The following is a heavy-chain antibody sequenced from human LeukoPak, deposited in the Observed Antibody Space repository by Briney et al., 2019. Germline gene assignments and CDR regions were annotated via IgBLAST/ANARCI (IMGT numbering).Heavy chain of an antibody. V-gene: IGHV3-21*01. CDR3: ARKNYYYYYMDV. J-gene: IGHJ6*03. Sequence: GGSLRLSCAASGFTFSSYSMNWVRQAPGKGLEWVSSISSSSSYIYYADPVKGRFTISRDNAKNSLYLQMNSLRAEDTAVYYCARKNYYYYYMDVWGKGTTVTVSS. CDR2: ISSSSSYI. CDR1: GFTFSSYS.